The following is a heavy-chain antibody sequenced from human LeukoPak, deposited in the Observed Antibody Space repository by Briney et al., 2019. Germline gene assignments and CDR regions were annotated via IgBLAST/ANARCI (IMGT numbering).Heavy chain of an antibody. CDR1: GVTVSSNY. V-gene: IGHV3-48*03. J-gene: IGHJ6*03. CDR2: ISTRGSSR. CDR3: ARLDRDYMDV. Sequence: GGSLRLSCAASGVTVSSNYMNWVRQAPGKGLEWVSEISTRGSSRYYADSVKGRFTVSRDNANDSLFLQMNNLRAGDTAVYYCARLDRDYMDVWGKGTTVTISS. D-gene: IGHD3-22*01.